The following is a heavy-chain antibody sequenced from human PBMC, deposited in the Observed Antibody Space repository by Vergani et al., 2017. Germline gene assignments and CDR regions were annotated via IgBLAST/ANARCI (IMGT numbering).Heavy chain of an antibody. CDR3: EHGDYDILTGTRFDP. V-gene: IGHV2-5*02. D-gene: IGHD3-9*01. Sequence: QITLKESGPTLVKPTQTLTLTCTFSGFSLSTSGVGVGWIRQPPGKALEWLALIYWDDDKRYSPSLKRSLTITKDTSKNQMVRTLTNMDPVDTATYYCEHGDYDILTGTRFDPWGQGTLVTVSS. CDR2: IYWDDDK. J-gene: IGHJ5*02. CDR1: GFSLSTSGVG.